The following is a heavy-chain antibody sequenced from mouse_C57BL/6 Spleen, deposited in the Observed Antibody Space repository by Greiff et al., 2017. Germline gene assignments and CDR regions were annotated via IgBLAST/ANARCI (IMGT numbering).Heavy chain of an antibody. CDR2: IYPGDGDT. CDR3: AITTVVATGAMDY. J-gene: IGHJ4*01. Sequence: VKVVESGPELVKPGASVKISCKASGYAFSSSWMNWVKQRPGKGLEWIGRIYPGDGDTNYNGKFKGKATLTADKSSSTAYMQLSSLTSEDSAVYFCAITTVVATGAMDYWGQGTSVTVSS. D-gene: IGHD1-1*01. V-gene: IGHV1-82*01. CDR1: GYAFSSSW.